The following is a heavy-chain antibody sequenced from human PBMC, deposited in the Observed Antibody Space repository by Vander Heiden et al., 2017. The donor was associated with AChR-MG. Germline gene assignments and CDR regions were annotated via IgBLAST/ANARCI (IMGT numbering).Heavy chain of an antibody. CDR3: ARSLRKRSGYLYLYYYYMDV. D-gene: IGHD3-3*01. J-gene: IGHJ6*03. CDR1: GFTVSSNY. Sequence: EVQLVETGGGLIQPGGSLRLSCAASGFTVSSNYMRWVRQAPGKGLEWVSVIYSGGSTYYADSVKGRFTISRDNSKNTLYLQMNSLRAEDTAVYYCARSLRKRSGYLYLYYYYMDVWGKGTTVTVSS. V-gene: IGHV3-53*02. CDR2: IYSGGST.